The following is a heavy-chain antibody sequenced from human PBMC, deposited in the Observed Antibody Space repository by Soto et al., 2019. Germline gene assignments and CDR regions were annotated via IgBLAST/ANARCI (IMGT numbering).Heavy chain of an antibody. CDR1: GFTFGDYA. V-gene: IGHV3-49*04. J-gene: IGHJ6*02. D-gene: IGHD2-15*01. CDR3: TRRIASPYYYYYGMDV. CDR2: IRSKAYGGTT. Sequence: PGGSLRLSCTASGFTFGDYAMRWVRQAPGKGLEWVGFIRSKAYGGTTEYAASVKGRFTISRDDSKSIAYLQMNSLKTEDTAVYYCTRRIASPYYYYYGMDVWGQGTTVTVSS.